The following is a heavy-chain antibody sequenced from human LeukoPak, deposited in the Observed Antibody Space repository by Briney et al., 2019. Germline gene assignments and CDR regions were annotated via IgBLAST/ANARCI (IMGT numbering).Heavy chain of an antibody. Sequence: PGGSLRLSCAASGFTFSSYEMNWVRQAPGKGLEWVSYISSSGSTIYYADSVKGRFTISRDNAKNSLYLQMNSLRAEDTAVYYCARGVGGSRTPKRGYYMDVWGKGTTVTVSS. CDR3: ARGVGGSRTPKRGYYMDV. CDR1: GFTFSSYE. J-gene: IGHJ6*03. V-gene: IGHV3-48*03. CDR2: ISSSGSTI. D-gene: IGHD3-10*01.